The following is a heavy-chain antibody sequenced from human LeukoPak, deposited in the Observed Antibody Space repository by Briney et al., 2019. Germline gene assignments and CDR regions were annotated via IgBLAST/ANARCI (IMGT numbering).Heavy chain of an antibody. D-gene: IGHD3-10*01. Sequence: PSETLSLTCTVSGGSISSGSYYWSWIRQPAGKGLEWIGRIYTSGSTNYNPSLKSRVTISVDTSKNQFSLKLSSVTAADTAVYYCAREGVVRGRDYYYMDVWGKGTTVTISS. V-gene: IGHV4-61*02. CDR2: IYTSGST. CDR3: AREGVVRGRDYYYMDV. J-gene: IGHJ6*03. CDR1: GGSISSGSYY.